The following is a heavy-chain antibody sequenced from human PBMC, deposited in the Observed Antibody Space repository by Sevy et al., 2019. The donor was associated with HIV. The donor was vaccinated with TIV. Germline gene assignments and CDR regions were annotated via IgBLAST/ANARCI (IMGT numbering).Heavy chain of an antibody. CDR2: ITGSGGST. J-gene: IGHJ3*02. V-gene: IGHV3-23*01. D-gene: IGHD3-3*01. Sequence: GGSLRLSCAASRFTFSSYAMSWVRQAPGKGLEWVSAITGSGGSTYYSDSVKGRFTISRDNSKNTLYLQMNSLRAEDTAVYYCAKSRLSDFWSGIDAFDIWGQGTMVTVSS. CDR1: RFTFSSYA. CDR3: AKSRLSDFWSGIDAFDI.